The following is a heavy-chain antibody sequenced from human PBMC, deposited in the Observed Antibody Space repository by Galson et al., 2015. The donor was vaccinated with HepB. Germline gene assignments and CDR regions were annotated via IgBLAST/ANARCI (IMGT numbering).Heavy chain of an antibody. Sequence: SLRLSCAASGFTVSSNYMSWVRQAPGKGLEWVSVIYSGGSTYYADSVKGRFTISRDNSKNTLYLQMNSLRAEDTAVYYCAREALKAAGTHGHFDYWGQGTLVTVSS. D-gene: IGHD6-13*01. J-gene: IGHJ4*02. CDR3: AREALKAAGTHGHFDY. V-gene: IGHV3-66*01. CDR1: GFTVSSNY. CDR2: IYSGGST.